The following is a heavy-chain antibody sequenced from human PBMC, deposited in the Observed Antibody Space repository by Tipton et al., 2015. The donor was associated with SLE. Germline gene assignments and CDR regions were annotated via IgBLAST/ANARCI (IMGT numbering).Heavy chain of an antibody. D-gene: IGHD3-22*01. CDR2: VYYSGTT. J-gene: IGHJ5*02. V-gene: IGHV4-59*01. Sequence: LRLSCSVSGGSITSYYWSWIRQPPGKGLEWIGYVYYSGTTNYNPSLKSRVTISVDTSKNQFSLKLSSVTAADTAVYYCARDSSGGYNWFDPWGQGTPVTVSS. CDR1: GGSITSYY. CDR3: ARDSSGGYNWFDP.